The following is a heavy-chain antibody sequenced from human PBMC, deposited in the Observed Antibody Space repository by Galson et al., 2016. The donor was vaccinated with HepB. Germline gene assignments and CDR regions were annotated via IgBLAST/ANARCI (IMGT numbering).Heavy chain of an antibody. CDR1: GFSLSTSGMS. D-gene: IGHD2-15*01. V-gene: IGHV2-70*01. CDR2: IDWDEDK. CDR3: DRIPGYFSGGGCTNEYYVDY. Sequence: PALVKPTQTLTLTCTFSGFSLSTSGMSVSWIRQPPGKALEWLAVIDWDEDKYYSTSLKTRLTISKDTSTNQVVLTMTNMDPVDTATYYCDRIPGYFSGGGCTNEYYVDYWGQGTLVTVSS. J-gene: IGHJ4*02.